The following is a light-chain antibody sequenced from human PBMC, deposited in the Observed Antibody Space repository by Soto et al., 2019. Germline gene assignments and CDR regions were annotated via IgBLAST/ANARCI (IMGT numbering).Light chain of an antibody. Sequence: EIVMTQSPGTLSVSPGERATLSCRASQSVSSNLAWYQQQPGQAPRLLIYGASTRATVIPARFSGSRSGTEFTLTISSLQSEDFAVYYCQQYNNWPRSFGQGTKVEIK. J-gene: IGKJ1*01. CDR1: QSVSSN. V-gene: IGKV3-15*01. CDR3: QQYNNWPRS. CDR2: GAS.